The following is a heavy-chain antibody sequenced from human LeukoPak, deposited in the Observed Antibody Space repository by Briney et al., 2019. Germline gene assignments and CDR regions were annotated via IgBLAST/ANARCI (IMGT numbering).Heavy chain of an antibody. CDR1: GGTFSSYA. Sequence: SVKVSCKASGGTFSSYAISWVRQAPGQGLEWMGGIIPIFGTANYAQKFQGRVTITADKSTSTAYMELSSLRSEDTAVYYCARDYPRYLGSFDPWGQGTLVTVSS. CDR2: IIPIFGTA. V-gene: IGHV1-69*06. D-gene: IGHD3-9*01. J-gene: IGHJ5*02. CDR3: ARDYPRYLGSFDP.